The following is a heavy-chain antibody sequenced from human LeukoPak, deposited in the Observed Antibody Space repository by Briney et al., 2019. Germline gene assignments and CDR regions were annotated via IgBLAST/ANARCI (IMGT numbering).Heavy chain of an antibody. J-gene: IGHJ5*02. CDR1: GYTFTGYD. D-gene: IGHD2-15*01. CDR3: ARELVVVVAATHRNWFDP. V-gene: IGHV1-2*02. Sequence: ASLRLSCKASGYTFTGYDMHWVRQAPGQGLEWMGCINPNSGGTNYAQKFQGRVTMTRDTSISTAYMELSRLRSDDTAVYSCARELVVVVAATHRNWFDPWGQGTLVTVSS. CDR2: INPNSGGT.